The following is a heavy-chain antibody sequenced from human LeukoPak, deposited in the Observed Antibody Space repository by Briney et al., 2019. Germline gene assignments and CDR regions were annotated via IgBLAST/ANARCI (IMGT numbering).Heavy chain of an antibody. CDR1: GFTVSSNY. CDR3: ASSNRAAAGTFDY. J-gene: IGHJ4*02. CDR2: IYSVGST. D-gene: IGHD6-13*01. Sequence: GGSLRLSCAASGFTVSSNYMSWVRQAPGKGLEWVSVIYSVGSTYYADSVRGRFTISRDNSKNTLFLQMNGLRVEDTAIYYCASSNRAAAGTFDYWGQGTLVTVSS. V-gene: IGHV3-53*01.